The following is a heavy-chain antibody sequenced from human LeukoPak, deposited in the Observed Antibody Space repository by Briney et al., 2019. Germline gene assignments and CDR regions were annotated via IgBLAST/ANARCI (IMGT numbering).Heavy chain of an antibody. CDR1: GFTFSSYA. CDR2: ISYDGSNK. D-gene: IGHD5-18*01. Sequence: GGSLRLSCAASGFTFSSYAMHWVRQAPGKGLEWVAVISYDGSNKYYADSVKGRFTISRDNSKNTLYLQMNSLRAEDTAVYYCARARTTRASSGDTAMAGYWGQGTLVTVSS. CDR3: ARARTTRASSGDTAMAGY. J-gene: IGHJ4*02. V-gene: IGHV3-30-3*01.